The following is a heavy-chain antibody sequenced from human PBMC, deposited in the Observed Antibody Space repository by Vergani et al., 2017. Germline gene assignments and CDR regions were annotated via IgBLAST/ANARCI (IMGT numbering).Heavy chain of an antibody. J-gene: IGHJ4*02. D-gene: IGHD3-16*01. CDR1: GFTFDDYT. Sequence: EVQLVESGGVVVQPGGSLRLSCAASGFTFDDYTMHWVRQAPGKGLEWVSLISWVGGSTYYADSVKGRFTISRDNSKNSLYLQMNSLRTEDTALYYCAKDWGSYDYTYWGQGTLVTVSS. V-gene: IGHV3-43*01. CDR3: AKDWGSYDYTY. CDR2: ISWVGGST.